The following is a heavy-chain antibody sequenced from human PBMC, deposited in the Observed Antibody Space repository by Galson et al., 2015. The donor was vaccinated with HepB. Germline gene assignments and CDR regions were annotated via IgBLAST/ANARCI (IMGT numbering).Heavy chain of an antibody. Sequence: SLRLSCAASGFTFSYAWMNWVRQAPGKGLEWVGRIKNKTYAETTDYAAPVKGRFTISRDDSKNTLYLQMNSLKSEDTAVYYCLPARWFGEGHWGQGTLVTVSS. CDR1: GFTFSYAW. J-gene: IGHJ4*02. CDR3: LPARWFGEGH. CDR2: IKNKTYAETT. V-gene: IGHV3-15*07. D-gene: IGHD3-10*01.